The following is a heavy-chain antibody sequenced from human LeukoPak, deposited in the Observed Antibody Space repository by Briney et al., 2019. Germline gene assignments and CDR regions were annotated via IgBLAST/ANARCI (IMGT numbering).Heavy chain of an antibody. CDR2: INSDGSEG. D-gene: IGHD3-22*01. J-gene: IGHJ5*02. Sequence: GGSLRLSCAVSGFTFSGFWMSWSRQAPGKGLEWVASINSDGSEGYYADVVKGRFTISRDNAKNSLYLQINSLRAEDTAVYYCARGQSYYYDSSGLQPWGQGTLVTVSS. CDR3: ARGQSYYYDSSGLQP. CDR1: GFTFSGFW. V-gene: IGHV3-7*03.